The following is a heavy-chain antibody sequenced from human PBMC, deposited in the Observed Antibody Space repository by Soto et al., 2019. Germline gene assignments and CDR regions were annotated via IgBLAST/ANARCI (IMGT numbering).Heavy chain of an antibody. CDR3: ARGGGAYHLYYYYCSGYLRHFAY. D-gene: IGHD3-22*01. CDR1: GFTFSDYY. J-gene: IGHJ4*02. V-gene: IGHV3-11*06. Sequence: QVQLVESGGGLVKPGGSLSLSCAASGFTFSDYYMSWFRQAPGKGLEWVSYISSSSSYSYYADSVKGRLTLSRDNAKNSLDLQMNSLRAEYTAVYYCARGGGAYHLYYYYCSGYLRHFAYWCQGTLVTVSS. CDR2: ISSSSSYS.